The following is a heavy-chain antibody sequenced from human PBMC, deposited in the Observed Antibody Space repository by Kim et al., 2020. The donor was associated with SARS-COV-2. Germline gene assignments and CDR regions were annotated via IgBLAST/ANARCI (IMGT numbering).Heavy chain of an antibody. CDR2: IYYSGST. V-gene: IGHV4-39*01. D-gene: IGHD3-3*01. CDR3: ARTEAGGITIFGVVIRGPFDY. J-gene: IGHJ4*02. Sequence: SETLSLTCTVSGGSISSSSYYWGWIRQPPGKGLEWIGSIYYSGSTYYNPSLKSRVTISVDTSKNQFSLKLSSVTAADTAVYYCARTEAGGITIFGVVIRGPFDYWGQGTLVTVSS. CDR1: GGSISSSSYY.